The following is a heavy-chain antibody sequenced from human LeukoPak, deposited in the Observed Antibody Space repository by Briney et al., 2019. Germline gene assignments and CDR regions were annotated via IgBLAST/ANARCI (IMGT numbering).Heavy chain of an antibody. D-gene: IGHD3-10*01. CDR3: AREHMVRGVINR. CDR1: GGSISKYY. V-gene: IGHV4-4*07. J-gene: IGHJ4*02. CDR2: IYSSGST. Sequence: PSETLSLTCTASGGSISKYYWSWLRQPAGKRLEWLGRIYSSGSTNYNPSLESRVTVSVDTSKNQFSLKLSSVTAADTAVYYCAREHMVRGVINRWGQGALVTVSS.